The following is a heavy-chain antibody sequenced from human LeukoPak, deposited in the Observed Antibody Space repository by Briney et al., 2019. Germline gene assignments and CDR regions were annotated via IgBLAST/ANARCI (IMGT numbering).Heavy chain of an antibody. CDR1: GYSFTSYW. Sequence: GESLKISCKGSGYSFTSYWIGWVRQMPGKGRGWMGIIYPGDSDTRYSPSFQGQVTISADKSNSTAYLQWSSLKASDTAMYYCARQGPVIGSGWYLYYFDYWGQGTLVTVSS. CDR3: ARQGPVIGSGWYLYYFDY. CDR2: IYPGDSDT. V-gene: IGHV5-51*01. D-gene: IGHD6-19*01. J-gene: IGHJ4*02.